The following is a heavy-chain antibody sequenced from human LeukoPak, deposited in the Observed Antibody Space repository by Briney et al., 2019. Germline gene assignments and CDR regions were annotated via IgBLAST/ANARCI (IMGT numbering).Heavy chain of an antibody. CDR2: IYYSGST. V-gene: IGHV4-39*07. Sequence: SETLSLTCTVSGGSISSSSYYWGWIRQPPGKGLEWIGAIYYSGSTYYNPSLQSRVTISVDRSKNQFSLYLSSVTAADTAVYYCARGGALSRSWFDPWGQGTLVTVSS. CDR3: ARGGALSRSWFDP. CDR1: GGSISSSSYY. J-gene: IGHJ5*02. D-gene: IGHD3-16*02.